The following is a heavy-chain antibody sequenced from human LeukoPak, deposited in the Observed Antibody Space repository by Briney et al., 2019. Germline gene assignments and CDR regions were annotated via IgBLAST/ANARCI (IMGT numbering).Heavy chain of an antibody. D-gene: IGHD2-2*01. V-gene: IGHV3-48*03. CDR1: GFTFSSYE. J-gene: IGHJ6*03. CDR2: ISSSGSTI. Sequence: GGSLRLSCAASGFTFSSYEMNWVRQAPGKGLEWVSYISSSGSTIYYADPVKGRFTISRDNAKNSLYLQMNSLRAEDTAVYYCARGSLKYQLLWGYYYYYYMDVWGKGTTVTISS. CDR3: ARGSLKYQLLWGYYYYYYMDV.